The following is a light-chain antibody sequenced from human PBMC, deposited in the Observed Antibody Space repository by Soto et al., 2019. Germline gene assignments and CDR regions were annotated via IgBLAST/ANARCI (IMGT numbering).Light chain of an antibody. V-gene: IGKV3-20*01. J-gene: IGKJ1*01. Sequence: EIVLTQSPGTLSLSPGERATLSCRASQSVSSNYLARYQQKPGQAPRPLIYGASSRATGIPDRFSGSGAGTDFTLTISRLEPEDFAVYYCQQHGSSPWTFGQGTKEEIK. CDR3: QQHGSSPWT. CDR1: QSVSSNY. CDR2: GAS.